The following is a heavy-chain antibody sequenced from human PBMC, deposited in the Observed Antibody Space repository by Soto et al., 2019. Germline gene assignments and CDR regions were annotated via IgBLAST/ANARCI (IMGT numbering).Heavy chain of an antibody. V-gene: IGHV5-51*01. CDR2: IYPGDSDT. Sequence: GESLKISCKGSGYSFTSYWIGWVRQMPGKGLEWMGIIYPGDSDTRYSPSFQGQVTISADKSINTAYLQWSSLKASDTAMYYCARNYPYRHNWFDPWGQGTLVTVSS. CDR3: ARNYPYRHNWFDP. J-gene: IGHJ5*02. D-gene: IGHD3-10*01. CDR1: GYSFTSYW.